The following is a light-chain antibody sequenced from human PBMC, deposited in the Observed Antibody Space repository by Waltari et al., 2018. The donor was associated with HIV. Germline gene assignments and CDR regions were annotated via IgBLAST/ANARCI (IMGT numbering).Light chain of an antibody. J-gene: IGLJ2*01. Sequence: QAGLTQPPSVSTGLRQTATLTCTGNSDNVGNQGATWLQQHQGHPPKLLFYGNNNRRSGISERFSASRSGNTASLTITGLQPEDEADYFCSAWDRSLSAVVFGGGTTLIVL. CDR3: SAWDRSLSAVV. CDR1: SDNVGNQG. V-gene: IGLV10-54*04. CDR2: GNN.